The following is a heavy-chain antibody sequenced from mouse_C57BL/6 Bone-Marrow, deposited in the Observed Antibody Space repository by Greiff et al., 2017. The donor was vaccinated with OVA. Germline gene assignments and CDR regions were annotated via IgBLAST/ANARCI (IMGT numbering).Heavy chain of an antibody. CDR3: ARNITTHWYFDV. CDR2: ISSGSSTI. Sequence: EVMLVESGGGLVKPGGSLKLSCAASGFTFSDYGMHWVRQAPEKGLEWVAYISSGSSTIYYADTVKGRFTISRDNAKNTLFLQMTSLRSEDTAMYYCARNITTHWYFDVWGTGTTVTVSS. V-gene: IGHV5-17*01. CDR1: GFTFSDYG. D-gene: IGHD1-2*01. J-gene: IGHJ1*03.